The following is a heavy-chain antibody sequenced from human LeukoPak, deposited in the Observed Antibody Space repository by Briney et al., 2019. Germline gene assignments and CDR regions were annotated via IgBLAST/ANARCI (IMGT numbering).Heavy chain of an antibody. J-gene: IGHJ4*02. CDR3: AREFRYYDSSGYYLYYFDS. CDR2: IIPIFGTA. V-gene: IGHV1-69*13. Sequence: GASVKVSCKASGYTFINYYIHWVRQAPGQGLEWMGGIIPIFGTANYARKFQGRVTITADESTSTAYMELSSLRAEDTAVYYCAREFRYYDSSGYYLYYFDSWGQGTLVTVSS. CDR1: GYTFINYY. D-gene: IGHD3-22*01.